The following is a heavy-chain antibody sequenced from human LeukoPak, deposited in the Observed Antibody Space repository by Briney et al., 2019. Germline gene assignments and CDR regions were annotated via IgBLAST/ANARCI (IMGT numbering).Heavy chain of an antibody. V-gene: IGHV4-4*07. CDR2: IYTSGST. D-gene: IGHD2-21*02. CDR3: ARRGTDCGGDCVGY. Sequence: PSETLSLTCTVSGGSISSYYWSWIRQPAGKGLEWIGRIYTSGSTNYNPSLKSRVTMSVDTSKNQFSLKLSSVTAADPAVYYCARRGTDCGGDCVGYWGQGTLVTVSS. J-gene: IGHJ4*02. CDR1: GGSISSYY.